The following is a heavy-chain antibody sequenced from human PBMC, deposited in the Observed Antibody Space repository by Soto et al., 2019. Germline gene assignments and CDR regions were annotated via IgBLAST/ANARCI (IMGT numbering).Heavy chain of an antibody. CDR1: GGSISSYY. J-gene: IGHJ6*03. CDR2: IYYSGST. Sequence: SETLSLTCTVSGGSISSYYWSWIRQPPGKGLEWIGYIYYSGSTNYNPSLKSRVTISVDTSKNQFSLKLSSVTAADTAVYYCARGGGYCSSTSCYDYYYYYMDVWGKGTTVTVSS. D-gene: IGHD2-2*01. CDR3: ARGGGYCSSTSCYDYYYYYMDV. V-gene: IGHV4-59*01.